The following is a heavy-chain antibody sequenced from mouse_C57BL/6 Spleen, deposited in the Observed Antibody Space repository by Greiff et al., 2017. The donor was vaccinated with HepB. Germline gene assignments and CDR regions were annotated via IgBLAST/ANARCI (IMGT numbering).Heavy chain of an antibody. CDR2: INPNYGTT. CDR1: GYSFTDYN. D-gene: IGHD1-1*01. V-gene: IGHV1-39*01. Sequence: ASVKISCKASGYSFTDYNMNWVKQSNGKSLEWIGVINPNYGTTSYNQKFKGKATLTVDQSSSTAYMQLNSLTSEDSAVYYCARSHYYGSSYWYFDVWGTGTTVTVSS. CDR3: ARSHYYGSSYWYFDV. J-gene: IGHJ1*03.